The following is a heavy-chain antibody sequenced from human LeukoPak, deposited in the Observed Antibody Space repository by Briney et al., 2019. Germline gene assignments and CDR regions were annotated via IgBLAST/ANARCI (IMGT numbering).Heavy chain of an antibody. CDR2: ISSSSSII. D-gene: IGHD3-22*01. J-gene: IGHJ4*02. V-gene: IGHV3-48*04. CDR1: GFNFNTYS. Sequence: GGSLRLSCAASGFNFNTYSMNWVRQAPGKGLESVSYISSSSSIICYADSVKGRFTISRDNAKNSLYLQMNSLRAEDTAVYYCARDYYFDSSGYPLDYWGQGTLVTVSS. CDR3: ARDYYFDSSGYPLDY.